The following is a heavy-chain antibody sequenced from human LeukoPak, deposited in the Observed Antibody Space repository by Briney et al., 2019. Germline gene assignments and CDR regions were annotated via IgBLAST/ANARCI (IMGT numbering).Heavy chain of an antibody. Sequence: ASVKVCCKASGGSFSSYGISWVRQAPGQGLEWMGGIIPMLGRSNYAQKFQGRVTISTDESTSTACMEMSSLRSEDTAVYYCAREDHTANNWFDPWGQGTLVTVSS. D-gene: IGHD5-18*01. CDR3: AREDHTANNWFDP. CDR2: IIPMLGRS. CDR1: GGSFSSYG. J-gene: IGHJ5*02. V-gene: IGHV1-69*05.